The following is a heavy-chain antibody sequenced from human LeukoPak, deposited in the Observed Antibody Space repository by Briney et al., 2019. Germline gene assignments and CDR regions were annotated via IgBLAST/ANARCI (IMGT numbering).Heavy chain of an antibody. D-gene: IGHD3-10*01. J-gene: IGHJ5*02. V-gene: IGHV4-61*08. CDR3: ARDLSLSLVRGIIISGLDP. Sequence: NSSEILSLTCTVSGGSISGDYYWTWFRQPPGKGLEWIGFIHYGGSTNYNPSLKSRLTISVDTSKNQFSLKLTSLTAADTAVYYCARDLSLSLVRGIIISGLDPWGQGTLVTVSS. CDR2: IHYGGST. CDR1: GGSISGDYY.